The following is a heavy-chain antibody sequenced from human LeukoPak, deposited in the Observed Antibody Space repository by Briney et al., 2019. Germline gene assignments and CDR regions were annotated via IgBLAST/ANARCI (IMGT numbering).Heavy chain of an antibody. CDR1: GGTFSSYA. CDR2: IIPIFGTA. CDR3: ARVGGTIAVAGMPSPYYYGMDV. D-gene: IGHD6-19*01. Sequence: GASVKVSCKASGGTFSSYAISWVRQAPGQGLEWVGGIIPIFGTANYAQKFQGRVTITADESTSTAYMELSSLRSEDTAVYYCARVGGTIAVAGMPSPYYYGMDVWGQGTTVTVSS. V-gene: IGHV1-69*13. J-gene: IGHJ6*02.